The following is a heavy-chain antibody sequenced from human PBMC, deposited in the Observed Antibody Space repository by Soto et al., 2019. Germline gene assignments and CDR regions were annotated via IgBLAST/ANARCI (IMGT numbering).Heavy chain of an antibody. CDR2: IIPILGIA. Sequence: SVKVSCKASGGTFSSYTISWVRRAPGQGLEWMGRIIPILGIANYAQKFQGRVTITADKSTSTAYMELSSLRSEDTAVYYCARGVTPDAFDIWGQGTMVTVSS. CDR3: ARGVTPDAFDI. V-gene: IGHV1-69*02. CDR1: GGTFSSYT. D-gene: IGHD2-8*01. J-gene: IGHJ3*02.